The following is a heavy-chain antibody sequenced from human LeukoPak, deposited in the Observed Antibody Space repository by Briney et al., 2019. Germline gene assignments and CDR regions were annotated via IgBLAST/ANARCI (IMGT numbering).Heavy chain of an antibody. Sequence: SETLSLTCTVSGDSISNSAYYWGWIRQPPGKGLEWIGNFYYTGSTYFKPSLKSRVTISVDTSKNQFSLKLTSVTAADTAVYYCARWYYNWNGVVPWGQGTLVTVSS. CDR2: FYYTGST. CDR1: GDSISNSAYY. CDR3: ARWYYNWNGVVP. V-gene: IGHV4-39*01. D-gene: IGHD1-1*01. J-gene: IGHJ5*02.